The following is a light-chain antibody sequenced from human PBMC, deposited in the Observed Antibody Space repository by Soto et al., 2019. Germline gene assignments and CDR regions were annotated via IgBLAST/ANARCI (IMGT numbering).Light chain of an antibody. J-gene: IGKJ1*01. V-gene: IGKV3-15*01. CDR2: GAS. Sequence: EIVMTQSPATLSVSPGDRATLSCRSSQPVNNNLAWYQHKPVQAPRLLIYGASTRATGISARFSGGGSGTEFTLTISSLQSDDFATYFCQHYYGFSRTFGQGTKV. CDR1: QPVNNN. CDR3: QHYYGFSRT.